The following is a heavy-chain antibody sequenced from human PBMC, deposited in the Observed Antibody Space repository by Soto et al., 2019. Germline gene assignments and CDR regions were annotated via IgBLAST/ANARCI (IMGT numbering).Heavy chain of an antibody. J-gene: IGHJ3*02. CDR1: GFTFTSPA. V-gene: IGHV1-58*02. D-gene: IGHD4-17*01. CDR2: IVVGSGNT. Sequence: QMQLVQSGPEVKKPGTSVKVSCKASGFTFTSPAMQWVRQARGQRLEWIGWIVVGSGNTNYAQKFQERVTITRDMSTSTAYMELSSLRSEDTAVYYWAAAYAHYGRGFDIWGQGTMLTVSS. CDR3: AAAYAHYGRGFDI.